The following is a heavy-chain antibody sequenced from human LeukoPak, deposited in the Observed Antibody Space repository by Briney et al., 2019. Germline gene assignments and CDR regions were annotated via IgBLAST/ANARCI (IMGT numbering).Heavy chain of an antibody. Sequence: PGRCLRLSCAASGFTFVDYAMHWVRQAPGKGLEWVSGISWNSGSTGYADSVKGRFTISRDNAKNTLYLQMNSLRAEDTAVYYCARVTVGDWYFDLWGRGTLVTVSS. D-gene: IGHD4-23*01. CDR1: GFTFVDYA. CDR2: ISWNSGST. J-gene: IGHJ2*01. V-gene: IGHV3-9*01. CDR3: ARVTVGDWYFDL.